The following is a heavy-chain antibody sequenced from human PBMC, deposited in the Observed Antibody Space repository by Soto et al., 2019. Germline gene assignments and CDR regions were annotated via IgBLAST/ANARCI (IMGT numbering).Heavy chain of an antibody. CDR3: ARWLEVLTTSDS. Sequence: ASVKVSCKASGYTFTAYYIHWVRQAPGHGLEWMGFISPNSGGTQFAPKFQGLVTMTGDTSLSTVYMDLNSLRVEDTAVYYCARWLEVLTTSDSWGQGTLVTVSS. V-gene: IGHV1-2*04. CDR1: GYTFTAYY. J-gene: IGHJ4*02. D-gene: IGHD3-22*01. CDR2: ISPNSGGT.